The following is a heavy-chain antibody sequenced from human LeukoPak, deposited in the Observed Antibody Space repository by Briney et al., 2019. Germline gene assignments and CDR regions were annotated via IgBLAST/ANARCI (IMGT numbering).Heavy chain of an antibody. CDR3: ARSNNWFDP. J-gene: IGHJ5*02. V-gene: IGHV4-59*01. CDR1: GGSISSYY. CDR2: IYYSGST. Sequence: SETLSLTCTVSGGSISSYYWSWIRQPPGKGLEWIGYIYYSGSTNYNPSLKSRVTISVDTSKNQFSLKLSSVTAADTAEYYCARSNNWFDPWGQGTLVTVSS.